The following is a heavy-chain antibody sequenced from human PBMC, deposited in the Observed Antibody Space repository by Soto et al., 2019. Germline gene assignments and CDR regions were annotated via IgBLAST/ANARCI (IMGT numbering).Heavy chain of an antibody. CDR3: ARGPSLEQWLVSPS. V-gene: IGHV4-34*01. Sequence: QVQLQQWGAGLLKPSETLSLTCAVYGGSFSGYYWSWIRQPPGKGLEWIGEINHSGSTNYNPSLKSRVTISVDTSKNQFSLKLSSVTAADTAVYYCARGPSLEQWLVSPSWGQGTLVTVSS. CDR1: GGSFSGYY. D-gene: IGHD6-19*01. J-gene: IGHJ5*02. CDR2: INHSGST.